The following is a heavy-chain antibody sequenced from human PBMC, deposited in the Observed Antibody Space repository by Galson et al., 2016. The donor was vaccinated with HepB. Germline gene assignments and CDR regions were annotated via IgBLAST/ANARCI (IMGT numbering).Heavy chain of an antibody. CDR2: IYYSGII. CDR3: ARGPTAVANTGPFDY. V-gene: IGHV4-61*01. D-gene: IGHD5-18*01. CDR1: GGSVSSNSYY. Sequence: SETLSLTCIVSGGSVSSNSYYWNWIRQSPGKGLEWIGFIYYSGIISYNPSLKSRVTISVNTSKNPFCLKLSSVTAADTAVYYCARGPTAVANTGPFDYWGQGSLVTVSS. J-gene: IGHJ4*02.